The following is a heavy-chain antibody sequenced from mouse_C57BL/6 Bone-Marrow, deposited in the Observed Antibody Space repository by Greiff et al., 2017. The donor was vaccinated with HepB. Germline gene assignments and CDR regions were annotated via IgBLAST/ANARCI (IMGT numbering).Heavy chain of an antibody. Sequence: VQLKESGGDLVKPGGSLKLSCAASGFTFSSYGMSWVRQTPDKRLAWVATISSGGSYTYYPDSVKGRFTISRDNAKNTLYLQMSSLKSEDTAMYYCARRGYYRNFDVWGTGTTVTVSS. CDR1: GFTFSSYG. J-gene: IGHJ1*03. D-gene: IGHD2-14*01. CDR2: ISSGGSYT. V-gene: IGHV5-6*01. CDR3: ARRGYYRNFDV.